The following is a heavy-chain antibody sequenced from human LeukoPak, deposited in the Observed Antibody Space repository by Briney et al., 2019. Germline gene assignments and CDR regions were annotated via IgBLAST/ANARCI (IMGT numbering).Heavy chain of an antibody. V-gene: IGHV4-4*07. D-gene: IGHD1-1*01. CDR1: GGSITTYY. J-gene: IGHJ3*01. CDR2: ISTSGRT. CDR3: AVGRPRNTTRLDDGYDF. Sequence: KTSETLSLTCTVSGGSITTYYWSWIRQPAGKGLEWIGRISTSGRTNYNPSLKSRLTMSADTSKNQFSLILNSVTAADTAVYYCAVGRPRNTTRLDDGYDFWGQGTMVTVSS.